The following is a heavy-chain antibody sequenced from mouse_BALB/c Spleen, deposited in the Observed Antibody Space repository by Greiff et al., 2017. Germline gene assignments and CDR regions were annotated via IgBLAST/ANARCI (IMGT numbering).Heavy chain of an antibody. V-gene: IGHV1S137*01. J-gene: IGHJ3*01. CDR3: AREYYRYDGFAY. Sequence: VQLQQSGAELVRPGVSVKISCKGSGYTFTDYAMHWVKQSHAKSLEWIGVISTYYGDASYNQKFKGKATLTVDKSSSTAYMQLKSLTSEDSAVYYCAREYYRYDGFAYWGQGTLVTVSA. D-gene: IGHD2-14*01. CDR1: GYTFTDYA. CDR2: ISTYYGDA.